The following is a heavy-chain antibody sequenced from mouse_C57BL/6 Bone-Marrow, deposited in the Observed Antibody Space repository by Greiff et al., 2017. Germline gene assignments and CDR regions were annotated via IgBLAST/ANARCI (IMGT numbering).Heavy chain of an antibody. Sequence: EVMLVESGGDLVKPGGSLKLSCAASGFTFSSYGMSWVRQTPDKRLEWVATISSGGSYTYYPDSVKGRFTISRDNAKNTLYLQMSSLKSEDTAMYYCARRDGYYPYWGQGTLVTVSA. D-gene: IGHD2-3*01. CDR1: GFTFSSYG. CDR3: ARRDGYYPY. CDR2: ISSGGSYT. J-gene: IGHJ3*01. V-gene: IGHV5-6*02.